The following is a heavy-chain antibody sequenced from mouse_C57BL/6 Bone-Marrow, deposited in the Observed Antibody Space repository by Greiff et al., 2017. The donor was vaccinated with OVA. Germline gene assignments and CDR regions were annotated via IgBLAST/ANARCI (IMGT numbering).Heavy chain of an antibody. CDR3: AIQYPSRNYVDLYFDV. Sequence: VKLQQPGAELVKPGASVKLSCKASGYTFTSYWMHWVKQRPGQGLEWIGRIHPSDSDTNYNQKFKGKATLTVDKSSSTAYMQLSSLTSEDSAVYYCAIQYPSRNYVDLYFDVWGTGTTVTVSS. D-gene: IGHD2-1*01. CDR1: GYTFTSYW. CDR2: IHPSDSDT. V-gene: IGHV1-74*01. J-gene: IGHJ1*03.